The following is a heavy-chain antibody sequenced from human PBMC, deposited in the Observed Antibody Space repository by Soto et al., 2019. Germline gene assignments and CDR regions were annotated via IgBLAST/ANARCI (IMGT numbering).Heavy chain of an antibody. D-gene: IGHD5-12*01. V-gene: IGHV3-30*18. J-gene: IGHJ4*02. Sequence: QVEVVESGGGVVQPGRSLRLSCAASGFTFSNYAMHWVRQAPGKGLEWVAGISHDGSTIYYVDSVKGRFTVSRDNSKNPLYLHMSSLRADDTAVYSCAKGPWHLAHGHYFDYWGQGTLVTVSS. CDR3: AKGPWHLAHGHYFDY. CDR2: ISHDGSTI. CDR1: GFTFSNYA.